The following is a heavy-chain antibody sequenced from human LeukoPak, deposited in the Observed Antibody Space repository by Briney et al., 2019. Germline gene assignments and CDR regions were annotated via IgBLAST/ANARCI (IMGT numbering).Heavy chain of an antibody. J-gene: IGHJ6*03. V-gene: IGHV3-7*01. CDR2: IKADGSEK. CDR3: ARVGLRGISYHMDV. CDR1: RFSLSNYW. D-gene: IGHD4/OR15-4a*01. Sequence: GGSLRLSRAASRFSLSNYWMTWVRQAPGKGLEWVATIKADGSEKYYVGSVKGRFTVSRDNAKNSLFLQMNSLRAEDTSVYYWARVGLRGISYHMDVWGNGTTVTVSS.